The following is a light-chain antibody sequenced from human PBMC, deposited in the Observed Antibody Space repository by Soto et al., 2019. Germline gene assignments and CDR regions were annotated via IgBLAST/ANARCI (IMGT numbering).Light chain of an antibody. V-gene: IGKV1-5*03. CDR1: QSISNW. J-gene: IGKJ2*01. Sequence: DIQMTQSRSTLSASVGDRVTITCRASQSISNWLAWYQQKPGKAPKLLLYKASTLQSGVPSRFSGSGSGTAFTLTISSLQPDDFATYYCQQYNSYPYTFGQGTKLEIK. CDR2: KAS. CDR3: QQYNSYPYT.